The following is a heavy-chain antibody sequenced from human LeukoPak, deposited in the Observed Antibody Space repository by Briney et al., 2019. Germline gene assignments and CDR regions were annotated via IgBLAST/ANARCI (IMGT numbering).Heavy chain of an antibody. D-gene: IGHD6-19*01. CDR1: GGSISSSNYF. CDR2: IYYRGST. V-gene: IGHV4-39*07. J-gene: IGHJ4*02. Sequence: SETLSLPCTVSGGSISSSNYFWRWIRQPPGEGREWIESIYYRGSTSYNPSLKRRVNISVDTSKNQFSLKLSSVTAADTAVYYCARNFSGGWFDYWGQGTLVTVSS. CDR3: ARNFSGGWFDY.